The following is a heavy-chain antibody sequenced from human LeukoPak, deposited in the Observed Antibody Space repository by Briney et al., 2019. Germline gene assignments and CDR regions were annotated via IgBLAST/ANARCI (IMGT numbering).Heavy chain of an antibody. CDR2: LNWNGGST. Sequence: GGSLRLSCAASGFTFDDYGMSWVPQAPGKGLECVSGLNWNGGSTGYADSVRGRFTISRDNAKNSLYLQMNSLRAEDTALYYCARRDIVVVPAAIFGAFDIWGQGTMVTVSS. V-gene: IGHV3-20*04. CDR3: ARRDIVVVPAAIFGAFDI. D-gene: IGHD2-2*02. J-gene: IGHJ3*02. CDR1: GFTFDDYG.